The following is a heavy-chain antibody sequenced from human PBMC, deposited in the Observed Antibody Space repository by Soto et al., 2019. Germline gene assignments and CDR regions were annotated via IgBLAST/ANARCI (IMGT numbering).Heavy chain of an antibody. D-gene: IGHD3-22*01. Sequence: PGGSLRLSCAASGFTVSNNYMTWVRQAPGKGLEWVALISYDGSDKDYAESVKGRFTISRDNSRNTLFLQMNSLRAEDTAVYYCARDYYKYYDSSGYYRSPAYWGQGTLVTVSS. CDR3: ARDYYKYYDSSGYYRSPAY. J-gene: IGHJ4*02. CDR2: ISYDGSDK. CDR1: GFTVSNNY. V-gene: IGHV3-30-3*01.